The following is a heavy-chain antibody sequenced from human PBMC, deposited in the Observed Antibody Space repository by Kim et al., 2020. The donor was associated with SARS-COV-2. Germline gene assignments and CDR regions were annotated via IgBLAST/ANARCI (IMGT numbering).Heavy chain of an antibody. CDR3: ARDHYDSSGYWVLGGDG. Sequence: SVKVSCKASGGTFSSYAISWVRQAPGQGLEWMGGIIPIFGTANYAQKFQGRVTITADESTSTAYMELSSLRSEDTAVYYCARDHYDSSGYWVLGGDGWGQGTLVTVSS. CDR1: GGTFSSYA. D-gene: IGHD3-22*01. CDR2: IIPIFGTA. J-gene: IGHJ4*02. V-gene: IGHV1-69*13.